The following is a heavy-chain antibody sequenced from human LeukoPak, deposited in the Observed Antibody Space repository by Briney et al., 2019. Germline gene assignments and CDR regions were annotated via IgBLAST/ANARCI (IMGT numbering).Heavy chain of an antibody. V-gene: IGHV3-15*01. D-gene: IGHD3-16*02. CDR1: GFTFSNAW. CDR3: TTGRTPRSGAFDV. Sequence: GSLRLSCAASGFTFSNAWMSWDRQAPGKGVEWVGRIKSKTDGGSTDYAAPVKGRFTISRDDSKNTLYLQMNSLKTEDTAVYYCTTGRTPRSGAFDVWGRGTMVTVSS. CDR2: IKSKTDGGST. J-gene: IGHJ3*01.